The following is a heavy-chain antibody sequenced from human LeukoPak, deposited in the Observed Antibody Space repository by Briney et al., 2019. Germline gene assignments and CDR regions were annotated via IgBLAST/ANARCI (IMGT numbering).Heavy chain of an antibody. V-gene: IGHV4-59*11. Sequence: SETLSLTCTVSGGSLSDHYWSWIRQPPGKGLEWIGHIYDSGSTTYNPSLKSRVTMSVDTSKNQFSLNLSSVTAADTAVYYCARGRIGGPKAPFDYWGQGTLVTVSS. CDR2: IYDSGST. D-gene: IGHD3-16*01. CDR3: ARGRIGGPKAPFDY. CDR1: GGSLSDHY. J-gene: IGHJ4*02.